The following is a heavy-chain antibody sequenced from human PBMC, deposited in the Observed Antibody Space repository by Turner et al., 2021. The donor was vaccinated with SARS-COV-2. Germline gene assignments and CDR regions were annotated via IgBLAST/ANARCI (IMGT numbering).Heavy chain of an antibody. J-gene: IGHJ4*02. CDR3: AKDDNYDFWTGYYMY. CDR1: GFTFSRYG. D-gene: IGHD3-3*01. Sequence: QVQLVESGGGGVQPGRSLRLSCAASGFTFSRYGMHWVRQAPGKGLEWVAVISYDGSNKYYADSVKGRFTISRDNSKNTLYLQMNSLRAEDTAVYYCAKDDNYDFWTGYYMYWGQGTLVTVSS. V-gene: IGHV3-30*18. CDR2: ISYDGSNK.